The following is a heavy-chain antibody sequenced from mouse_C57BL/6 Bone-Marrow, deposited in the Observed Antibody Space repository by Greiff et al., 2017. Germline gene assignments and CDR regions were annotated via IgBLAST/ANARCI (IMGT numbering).Heavy chain of an antibody. CDR1: GYAFSSSW. J-gene: IGHJ3*01. D-gene: IGHD2-4*01. CDR3: AGDYKEFAY. V-gene: IGHV1-82*01. CDR2: IYPGDGDT. Sequence: QVQLQQSGPELVKPGASVKISCKASGYAFSSSWMNWVKQRPGKGLEWIGRIYPGDGDTNYNGKFKGKATLTADKSSSTAYMQLSSLTSEDSAVYFCAGDYKEFAYWGQGTLVTVSA.